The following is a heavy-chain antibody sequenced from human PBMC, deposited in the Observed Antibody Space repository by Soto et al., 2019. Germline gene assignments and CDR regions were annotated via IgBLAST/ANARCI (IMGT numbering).Heavy chain of an antibody. J-gene: IGHJ4*02. D-gene: IGHD3-9*01. CDR3: ARHPGYYDILTGYTTYYFDY. CDR1: GGSLSSGDYY. V-gene: IGHV4-30-4*01. Sequence: SETLSLTSPVSGGSLSSGDYYWSWIRQPPGKGLEWIGYIYYSGSTYYNPSLKSRVTISVDTSKNQFSLKLSSVTAADTAVYYCARHPGYYDILTGYTTYYFDYWGQGILVTVSS. CDR2: IYYSGST.